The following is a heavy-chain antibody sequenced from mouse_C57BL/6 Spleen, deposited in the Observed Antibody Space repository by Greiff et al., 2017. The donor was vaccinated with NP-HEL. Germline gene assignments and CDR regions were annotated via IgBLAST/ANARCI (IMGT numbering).Heavy chain of an antibody. CDR1: GYTFTSYW. D-gene: IGHD2-4*01. Sequence: QVQLQQPGAELVKPGASVKVSCKASGYTFTSYWMHWVKQRPGQGLEWIGRIHPSDSDTNYNQKFKGKATLTVDKSSSTAYMQLSSLTSEDSAVYYCAMGDYDYWFAYWGQGTLVTVSA. J-gene: IGHJ3*01. V-gene: IGHV1-74*01. CDR2: IHPSDSDT. CDR3: AMGDYDYWFAY.